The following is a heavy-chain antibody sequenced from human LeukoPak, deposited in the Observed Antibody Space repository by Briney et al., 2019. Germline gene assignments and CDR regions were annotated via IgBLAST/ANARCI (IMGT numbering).Heavy chain of an antibody. CDR1: GYTFVTYT. CDR3: ARDSPHGMDV. J-gene: IGHJ6*04. V-gene: IGHV1-18*01. Sequence: GASVKVSCKTSGYTFVTYTMSGGRQAPGQGLEWRGGNSPYNNATKYSQRLQGRVTVTADTSTSTGYLDLRSLTSDDTAVYYCARDSPHGMDVWGKGTTVIVSS. CDR2: NSPYNNAT.